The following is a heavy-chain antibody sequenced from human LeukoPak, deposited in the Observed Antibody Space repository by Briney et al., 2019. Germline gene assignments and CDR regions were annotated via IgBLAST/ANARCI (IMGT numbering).Heavy chain of an antibody. CDR2: IHSGGT. J-gene: IGHJ6*02. Sequence: SETLSLTCSVSGDSLNGYYWSWIRQPAGEGLEWIGRIHSGGTNYNPSLESRVTMSLDTSKNQLSLRLTSVTAADTAVYYCARVHSYASGIEVWGQGTTVTVSS. CDR3: ARVHSYASGIEV. CDR1: GDSLNGYY. V-gene: IGHV4-4*07. D-gene: IGHD3-16*01.